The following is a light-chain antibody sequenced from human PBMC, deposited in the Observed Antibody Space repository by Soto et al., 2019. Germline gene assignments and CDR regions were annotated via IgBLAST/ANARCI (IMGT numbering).Light chain of an antibody. V-gene: IGKV3-15*01. CDR2: GSS. Sequence: ERLMTQSPATLSVSPGERVTLSCRASQTISSNLAWYQQKPGQAPRLLIYGSSIRATGISARFSGSVSGTEFTLTISSLQSEDLAVYYCQQYNNWPRAFGQGTKV. J-gene: IGKJ1*01. CDR1: QTISSN. CDR3: QQYNNWPRA.